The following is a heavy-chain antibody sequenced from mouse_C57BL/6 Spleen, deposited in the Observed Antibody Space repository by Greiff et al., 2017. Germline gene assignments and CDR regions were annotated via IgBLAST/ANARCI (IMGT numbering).Heavy chain of an antibody. CDR1: GYTFTSSW. V-gene: IGHV1-64*01. Sequence: FQLQQPGAELVKPGASVKLSCKASGYTFTSSWMHWVKQRPGHGLEWIGMIHPNSGSPNYNEKFKSKATLTVDKSSSTAYMQISSLTSEDAAVDDCARGYSNYGAYWGQGTLVTVSA. CDR3: ARGYSNYGAY. J-gene: IGHJ3*01. D-gene: IGHD2-5*01. CDR2: IHPNSGSP.